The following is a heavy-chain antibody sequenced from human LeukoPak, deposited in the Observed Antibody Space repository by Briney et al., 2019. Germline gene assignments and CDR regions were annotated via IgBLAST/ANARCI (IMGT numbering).Heavy chain of an antibody. CDR3: ARRPGYSSGWYSLYYFDY. J-gene: IGHJ4*02. CDR1: GFTFSSYG. Sequence: GSLRLSCAASGFTFSSYGMSWVRQPPGKGLEWIGEINHSGSTNYNPSLKSRVTISVDTSKNQFSLKLSSVTAADTAVYYCARRPGYSSGWYSLYYFDYWGQGTLVTVSS. CDR2: INHSGST. V-gene: IGHV4-34*01. D-gene: IGHD6-19*01.